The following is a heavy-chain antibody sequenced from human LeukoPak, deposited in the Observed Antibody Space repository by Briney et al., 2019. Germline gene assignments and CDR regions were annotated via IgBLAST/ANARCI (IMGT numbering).Heavy chain of an antibody. D-gene: IGHD3-10*01. CDR2: ISPNSGGT. J-gene: IGHJ4*02. CDR3: AREPSGSGGYDY. Sequence: GASVKVSCKASGFTFSGYYMRWVRQAPGQGLEWMAWISPNSGGTNYVQKFQGRVTVTRDTSISTDYMEISGLTSDDTALYYCAREPSGSGGYDYWGQGTLVTVSS. CDR1: GFTFSGYY. V-gene: IGHV1-2*02.